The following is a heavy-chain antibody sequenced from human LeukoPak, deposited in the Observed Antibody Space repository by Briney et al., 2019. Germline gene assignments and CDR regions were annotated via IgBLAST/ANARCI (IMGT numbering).Heavy chain of an antibody. J-gene: IGHJ4*02. CDR2: IYYSGTT. CDR3: AAGYCSSTSCYDYFDY. Sequence: SETLSLTCAVSGYSISSGYYWGWIRQPPGKGLEWIGNIYYSGTTYYNPSLKSRVTISVDTSKNQFSLKLSSVTAADTAVYYCAAGYCSSTSCYDYFDYWGQGTLVTVSS. V-gene: IGHV4-38-2*01. D-gene: IGHD2-2*01. CDR1: GYSISSGYY.